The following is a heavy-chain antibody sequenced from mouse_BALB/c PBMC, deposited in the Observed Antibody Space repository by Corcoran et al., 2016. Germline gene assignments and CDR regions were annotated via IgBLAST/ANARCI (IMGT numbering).Heavy chain of an antibody. CDR3: AREPYAMDY. CDR1: GYTFTNYG. CDR2: INTYTGEP. Sequence: QIQLVQSGPELKKPGETVKISCKASGYTFTNYGMNWVKQAPGKGLKWMGWINTYTGEPTYADDFKGRFAFSLETSASTAYLQINNLKHEDTATYFWAREPYAMDYWGQGTSVTVSS. J-gene: IGHJ4*01. V-gene: IGHV9-3-1*01.